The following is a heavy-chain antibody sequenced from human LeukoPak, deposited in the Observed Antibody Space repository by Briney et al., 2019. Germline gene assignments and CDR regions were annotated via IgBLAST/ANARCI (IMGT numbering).Heavy chain of an antibody. Sequence: GGSLRLSCAASGFTFSNDWMKWVRQAPGKGLEWVGQIKRKTDGGTIDYAAPVKGRFTISRDDSKNTLYLQINSLKTEDTAVYYCATAQGVQGAFDIWGQGTMVTVSS. CDR2: IKRKTDGGTI. D-gene: IGHD2-8*01. CDR1: GFTFSNDW. J-gene: IGHJ3*02. V-gene: IGHV3-15*01. CDR3: ATAQGVQGAFDI.